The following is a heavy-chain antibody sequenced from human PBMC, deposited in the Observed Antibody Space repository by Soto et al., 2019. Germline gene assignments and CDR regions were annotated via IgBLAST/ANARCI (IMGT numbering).Heavy chain of an antibody. CDR2: INPSGGST. CDR1: GYTFTTYF. V-gene: IGHV1-46*01. D-gene: IGHD6-19*01. J-gene: IGHJ3*02. Sequence: VASVKVSCKASGYTFTTYFMHWVRQAPGQGLEWMGIINPSGGSTSYAQKFQGRVTMTRDTSTSTVYMELSSLRSDDTAVYYCARDLRSNRMKWLVSDAFDIWAQGTMVTVSS. CDR3: ARDLRSNRMKWLVSDAFDI.